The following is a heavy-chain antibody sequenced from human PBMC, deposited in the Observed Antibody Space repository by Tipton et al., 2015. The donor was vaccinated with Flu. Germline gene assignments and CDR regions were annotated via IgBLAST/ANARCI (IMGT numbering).Heavy chain of an antibody. J-gene: IGHJ4*02. Sequence: TLSLTCTLSGGSFNNYYWTWIRQTPAKGLEWIGYVYYTGSTTYNPSLRSRATISLDTSTSQFSPNLKSVTAADTAVYFCARGVAPVIPGDSWGQGTLVTVSS. CDR1: GGSFNNYY. V-gene: IGHV4-59*01. D-gene: IGHD3-16*02. CDR2: VYYTGST. CDR3: ARGVAPVIPGDS.